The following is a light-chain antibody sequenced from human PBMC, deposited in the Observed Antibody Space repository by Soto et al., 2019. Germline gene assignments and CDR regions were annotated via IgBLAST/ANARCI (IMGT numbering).Light chain of an antibody. CDR3: RQSYSSPLS. CDR1: PSVSNY. V-gene: IGKV1-39*01. CDR2: ASS. Sequence: DIQMTQSPSSLSASVGDRVTITCRTSPSVSNYLNWYQQKSGKAPKLLIYASSTWETGVPSRFSGSGSGTDFTLTISSLQTDDFATYYCRQSYSSPLSFGQGTKVEIK. J-gene: IGKJ1*01.